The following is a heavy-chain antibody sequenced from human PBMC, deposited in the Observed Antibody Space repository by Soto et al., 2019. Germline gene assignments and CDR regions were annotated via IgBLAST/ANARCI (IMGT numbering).Heavy chain of an antibody. V-gene: IGHV1-18*01. J-gene: IGHJ6*02. CDR3: ARDLIVVVQAAYYYYGMDV. CDR2: ISAYNGNT. CDR1: GYTFTSYG. Sequence: ASVKVSCKASGYTFTSYGISWVRQAPGQGLEWMGWISAYNGNTNYAQKLQGRVTMTTDTSTSTAYMELRSLRSDDTAVYYCARDLIVVVQAAYYYYGMDVWGQGTTVTVSS. D-gene: IGHD2-2*01.